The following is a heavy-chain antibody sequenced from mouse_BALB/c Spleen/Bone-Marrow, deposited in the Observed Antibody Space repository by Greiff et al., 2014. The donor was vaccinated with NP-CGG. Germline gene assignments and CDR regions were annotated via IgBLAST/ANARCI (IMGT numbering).Heavy chain of an antibody. CDR3: ARSRLPHYYVMDY. J-gene: IGHJ4*01. V-gene: IGHV1-18*01. Sequence: VQLKESGPELVKPGGSMKISCKVSYYPFAGYTMKWGKQRLGKNLEWIGLINPYNGGTTYNQKFKGKATLTVDKSSSTAYMELLSLTSEDSAVYYCARSRLPHYYVMDYWGQGTSVTVSS. CDR2: INPYNGGT. D-gene: IGHD5-1*01. CDR1: YYPFAGYT.